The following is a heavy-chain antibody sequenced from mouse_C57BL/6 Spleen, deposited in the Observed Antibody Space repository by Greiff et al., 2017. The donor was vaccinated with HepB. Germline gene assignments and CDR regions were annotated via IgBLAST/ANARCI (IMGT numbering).Heavy chain of an antibody. CDR1: GYTFTSYW. Sequence: QVQLQQPGAELVRPGTSVKLSCKASGYTFTSYWMHWVKQRPGQGLEWIGVIDPSDSYTNYNQKFKGKATSTVDTSSSTAYMQLSSLTSEDSAVYYCARSKGAMDYWGQGTSVTVSS. CDR2: IDPSDSYT. J-gene: IGHJ4*01. CDR3: ARSKGAMDY. V-gene: IGHV1-59*01.